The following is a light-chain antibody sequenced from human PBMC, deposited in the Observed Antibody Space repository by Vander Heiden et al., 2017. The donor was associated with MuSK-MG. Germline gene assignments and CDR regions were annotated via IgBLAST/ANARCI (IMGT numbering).Light chain of an antibody. J-gene: IGKJ3*01. Sequence: DIVMTQSPDSLSASLGGRDTINSKASQSLFHSDNSKDFLAWYHQKPGQPPKLLMSWASTREAGVPDRISGSGSGTDFTLTNSSLQAEDVAVYYCQRYLSAPLTFGHGTRVEIK. CDR1: QSLFHSDNSKDF. CDR3: QRYLSAPLT. CDR2: WAS. V-gene: IGKV4-1*01.